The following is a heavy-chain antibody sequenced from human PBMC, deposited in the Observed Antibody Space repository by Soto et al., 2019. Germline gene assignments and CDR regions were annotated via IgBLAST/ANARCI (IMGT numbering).Heavy chain of an antibody. CDR2: ISPYNGNT. V-gene: IGHV1-18*04. D-gene: IGHD3-22*01. CDR1: GYTFTSYR. Sequence: ASVKVSCKASGYTFTSYRISCVRQAPGQGLEWMGWISPYNGNTNYAQTLQGRVSMTTDTSTSTAFMELRSLRSDDTAVYYCARGPPPDYDSSGYEQWGQGTLVTVSS. J-gene: IGHJ1*01. CDR3: ARGPPPDYDSSGYEQ.